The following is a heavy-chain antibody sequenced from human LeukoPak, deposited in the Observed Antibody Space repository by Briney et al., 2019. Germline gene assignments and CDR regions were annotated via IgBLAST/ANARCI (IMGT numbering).Heavy chain of an antibody. D-gene: IGHD7-27*01. CDR1: GGSISSSSYY. V-gene: IGHV4-39*07. CDR2: IYYSGST. J-gene: IGHJ4*02. CDR3: AQDTTTGDLNW. Sequence: SETLSLTCTVSGGSISSSSYYWGWIRQPPGKGLEWIGSIYYSGSTYYNPSLKSRVTISVDTSKNQFSLKLSSVTAADTAVYYCAQDTTTGDLNWWGQGTLVTVS.